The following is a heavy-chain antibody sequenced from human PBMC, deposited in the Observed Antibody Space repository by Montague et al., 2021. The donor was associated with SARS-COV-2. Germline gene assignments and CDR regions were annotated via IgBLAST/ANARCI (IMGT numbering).Heavy chain of an antibody. J-gene: IGHJ4*02. Sequence: SETLSLTCTASSGSLSGYYWNWIRQPPGKGLEWIGFTHYNGTTKYNPSLKSRLNMSLDTSKNQFSLTLNSVTAADTAIYYCARGTAYDHVYSWGQGAPVTVAS. CDR2: THYNGTT. D-gene: IGHD2-8*02. V-gene: IGHV4-59*12. CDR1: SGSLSGYY. CDR3: ARGTAYDHVYS.